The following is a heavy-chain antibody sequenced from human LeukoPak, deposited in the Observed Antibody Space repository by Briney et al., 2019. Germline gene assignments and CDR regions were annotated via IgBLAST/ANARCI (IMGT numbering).Heavy chain of an antibody. J-gene: IGHJ3*02. Sequence: SETLSLTCTVSGGSISSSSYYWGWIRQPPGKGLEWIGRIYTSGSTNYNPSLKSRVTMSVDTSKNQFSLKLSSVTAADTAVYYCARGGISLWFGESSYDAFDIWGQGTMVTVSS. V-gene: IGHV4-61*05. CDR3: ARGGISLWFGESSYDAFDI. CDR1: GGSISSSSYY. CDR2: IYTSGST. D-gene: IGHD3-10*01.